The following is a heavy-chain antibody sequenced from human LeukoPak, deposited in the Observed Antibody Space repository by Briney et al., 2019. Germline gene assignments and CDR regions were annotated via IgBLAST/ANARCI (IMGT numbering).Heavy chain of an antibody. CDR2: IIPIFGTA. J-gene: IGHJ6*03. V-gene: IGHV1-69*13. CDR1: GGTFSSYA. Sequence: GASVKVSCKASGGTFSSYAISWVRQAPGQGLEWMGGIIPIFGTANYAQKFQGRVTITADESTSTAYMELSSLRSEDTAVYYCARGETGYCSSTSCYTHYYYMDVWGKGTTVTVSS. D-gene: IGHD2-2*02. CDR3: ARGETGYCSSTSCYTHYYYMDV.